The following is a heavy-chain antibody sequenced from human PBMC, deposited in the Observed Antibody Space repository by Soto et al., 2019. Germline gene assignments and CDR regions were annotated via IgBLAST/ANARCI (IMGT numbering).Heavy chain of an antibody. J-gene: IGHJ6*02. V-gene: IGHV1-18*01. D-gene: IGHD1-26*01. CDR1: GYTFTNYG. Sequence: GASVKVSCKASGYTFTNYGITWVRQAPGQGLEWMGRSSDYNGNTNYAQRFQGRLIMTTDTSTSTAHMELTSLRSDDTAVYYCARTTTPRPGYYNYDMDVWGQGTTVTVSS. CDR2: SSDYNGNT. CDR3: ARTTTPRPGYYNYDMDV.